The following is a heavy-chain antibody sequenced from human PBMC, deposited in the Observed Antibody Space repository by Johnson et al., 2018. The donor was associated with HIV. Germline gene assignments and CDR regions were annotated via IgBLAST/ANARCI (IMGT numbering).Heavy chain of an antibody. D-gene: IGHD2-2*01. CDR2: IYSGGST. V-gene: IGHV3-53*01. J-gene: IGHJ3*02. CDR1: GFTVSSNY. CDR3: ARGIQPDAFDI. Sequence: EVQLVESVGGLIQPGGSLRLSCAASGFTVSSNYMSWVRQAPGKGLEWVSVIYSGGSTYYADSVKGRFTISRDNSKNTLYVQMNSLRAEDTAVYYCARGIQPDAFDIWGQGTMVTVSS.